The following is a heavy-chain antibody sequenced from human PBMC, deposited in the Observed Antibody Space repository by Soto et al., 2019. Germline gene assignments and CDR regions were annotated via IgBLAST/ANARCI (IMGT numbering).Heavy chain of an antibody. D-gene: IGHD6-13*01. V-gene: IGHV4-59*01. Sequence: PSETLSLTCTVSGGSISSYYWSWIRQPPGKGLEWIGYIYYSGSTNYNPSLKSRVTISVDTSKNQFSLKLSSVTAADTAVYYCARVMIAAAALDYWGQGTLVTVSS. CDR1: GGSISSYY. CDR2: IYYSGST. CDR3: ARVMIAAAALDY. J-gene: IGHJ4*02.